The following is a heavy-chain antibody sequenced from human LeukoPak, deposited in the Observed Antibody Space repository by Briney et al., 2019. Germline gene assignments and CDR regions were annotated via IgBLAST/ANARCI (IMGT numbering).Heavy chain of an antibody. CDR3: AIVNHCSSTSCYKADGWWFDP. Sequence: ASVKVSCKASGYTFTGYYMHWVRQAPGQGLEWMGWINPNSGGTNYAQKFQGRVTMTRDTSISTAYMELSRLRSDDTAVYYCAIVNHCSSTSCYKADGWWFDPWGQGTLVTVSS. V-gene: IGHV1-2*02. CDR2: INPNSGGT. D-gene: IGHD2-2*02. J-gene: IGHJ5*02. CDR1: GYTFTGYY.